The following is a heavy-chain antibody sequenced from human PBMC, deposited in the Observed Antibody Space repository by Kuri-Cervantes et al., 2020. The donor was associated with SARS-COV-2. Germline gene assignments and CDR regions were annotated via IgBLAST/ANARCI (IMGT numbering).Heavy chain of an antibody. V-gene: IGHV3-48*03. CDR2: ISSSGSTI. J-gene: IGHJ4*02. CDR1: GFTFSSYE. CDR3: ASGQYYGSGSYWVPEYFDY. Sequence: GESLKISCAASGFTFSSYEMNWVRQAPGKGLEWASYISSSGSTIYYADSVKGRFTISRDNAKNSLYLQMNSLRAEDTAVYYCASGQYYGSGSYWVPEYFDYWGQGTLVTVSS. D-gene: IGHD3-10*01.